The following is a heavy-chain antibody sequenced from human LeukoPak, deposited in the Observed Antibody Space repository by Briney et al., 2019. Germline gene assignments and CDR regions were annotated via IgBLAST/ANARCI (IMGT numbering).Heavy chain of an antibody. J-gene: IGHJ4*02. V-gene: IGHV1-2*02. D-gene: IGHD3-10*01. CDR1: GYTFTGYY. CDR3: ARGTTLVRGVRGGY. CDR2: INPNSGGT. Sequence: ASVKVSCKASGYTFTGYYMHWVRQAPGQGLEWMGWINPNSGGTNYAQKFQGRVTMTRDTSISTAYMELSRLRSDGTAVYYCARGTTLVRGVRGGYWGQGTLVTVSS.